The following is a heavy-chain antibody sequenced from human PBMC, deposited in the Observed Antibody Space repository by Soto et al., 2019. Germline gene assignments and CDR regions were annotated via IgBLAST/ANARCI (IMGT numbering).Heavy chain of an antibody. CDR2: INTYNGKP. CDR3: VRDGGGSPSSY. V-gene: IGHV1-18*01. Sequence: ASVKVSCKASGYTFTSLPNYGISWVRQAPGQGLEWRGWINTYNGKPNYPQRPPGRVTMATDKTTGTAYLELRSLRSDAKALYYFVRDGGGSPSSYGGQGTLPPVSS. CDR1: GYTFTSLPNYG. D-gene: IGHD1-26*01. J-gene: IGHJ4*02.